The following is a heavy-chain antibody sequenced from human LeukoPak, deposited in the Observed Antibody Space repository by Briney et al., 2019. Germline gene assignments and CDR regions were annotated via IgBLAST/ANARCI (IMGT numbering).Heavy chain of an antibody. J-gene: IGHJ6*02. Sequence: GGSLRLSCEGSAFIFSGHWMNWVRQTPGKGLEWVSAISNNGGYTYYADSVKGRFTISRDNSKNTLYLQMNSLRAEDTAVYYCARALPMDVWGQGTTVTVSS. CDR1: AFIFSGHW. CDR3: ARALPMDV. V-gene: IGHV3-23*01. CDR2: ISNNGGYT. D-gene: IGHD5/OR15-5a*01.